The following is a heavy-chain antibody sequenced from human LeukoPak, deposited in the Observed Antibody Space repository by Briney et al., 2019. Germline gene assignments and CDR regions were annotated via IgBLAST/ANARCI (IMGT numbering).Heavy chain of an antibody. CDR2: IYYSGST. D-gene: IGHD6-13*01. CDR3: AIIFVGTSWGFDY. Sequence: SETLSLTCTVSGGSVSSGSYYWSWIRQPPGKGLEWIGYIYYSGSTNYTPSLKSRVTISLDTSQNQFSLKLSSVTTADTAVYYCAIIFVGTSWGFDYWGQGTLVTVSS. CDR1: GGSVSSGSYY. V-gene: IGHV4-61*01. J-gene: IGHJ4*02.